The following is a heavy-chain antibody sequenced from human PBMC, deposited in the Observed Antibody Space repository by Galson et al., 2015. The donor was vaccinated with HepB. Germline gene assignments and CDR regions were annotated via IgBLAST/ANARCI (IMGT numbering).Heavy chain of an antibody. V-gene: IGHV3-30-3*01. D-gene: IGHD3-22*01. CDR1: GFTFSSYA. Sequence: SLRLSCAASGFTFSSYAMHWVRQAPGKGLEWVAVISYDGSNKYYADSVKGRFTISRDNAKNSLYLQMNSLRAEDTAVYYCARVTVIVDYWGQGTLVTVSS. CDR3: ARVTVIVDY. CDR2: ISYDGSNK. J-gene: IGHJ4*02.